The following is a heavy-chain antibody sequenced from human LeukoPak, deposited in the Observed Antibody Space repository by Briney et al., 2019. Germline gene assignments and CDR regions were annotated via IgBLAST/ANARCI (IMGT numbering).Heavy chain of an antibody. J-gene: IGHJ3*02. CDR1: GGSISSGGYY. CDR2: IYYSGST. CDR3: ARSNIDGSGTDLAFDI. V-gene: IGHV4-31*03. Sequence: SQTLSLTCTVSGGSISSGGYYWSWIRQHPGKGLEWIGYIYYSGSTYYNPSLKSRVTISVDTSKNQFSLKLGSVTAADTAVYYCARSNIDGSGTDLAFDIWGQGTMVTVSS. D-gene: IGHD3-10*01.